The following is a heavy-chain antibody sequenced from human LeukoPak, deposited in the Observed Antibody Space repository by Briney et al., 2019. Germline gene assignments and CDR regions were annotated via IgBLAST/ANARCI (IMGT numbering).Heavy chain of an antibody. Sequence: SETLSLTWTVSGGSISSSSYYWGWVRQPPGKGLEWIGSIYYSGSTYYNPSLKSRVTISVDTSKNQFSLKLSSVTAADTAVYYCARVDQYGHLNYWGQGTLVTVSS. J-gene: IGHJ4*02. CDR2: IYYSGST. CDR1: GGSISSSSYY. CDR3: ARVDQYGHLNY. D-gene: IGHD3-3*02. V-gene: IGHV4-39*07.